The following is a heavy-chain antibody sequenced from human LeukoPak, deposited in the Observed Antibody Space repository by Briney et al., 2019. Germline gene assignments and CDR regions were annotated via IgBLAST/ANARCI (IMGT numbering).Heavy chain of an antibody. D-gene: IGHD2-8*02. CDR2: INPNSGDI. V-gene: IGHV1-2*02. J-gene: IGHJ4*02. Sequence: ASVKVSCKASGYTFTNYYMHWVRQAPGQGLEWMGWINPNSGDINYAQKFQGRVTMTRDTSISTAYMELSRLRSDDTAVYYCARAGLVVIPDIWGRGTLVTVSS. CDR1: GYTFTNYY. CDR3: ARAGLVVIPDI.